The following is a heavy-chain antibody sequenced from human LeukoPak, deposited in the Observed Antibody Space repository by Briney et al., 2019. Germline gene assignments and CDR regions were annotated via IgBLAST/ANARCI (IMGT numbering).Heavy chain of an antibody. CDR1: GFTFSSYA. V-gene: IGHV3-23*01. CDR2: ISGSGGST. D-gene: IGHD4-23*01. Sequence: GGSLRLPCAASGFTFSSYAMSWVRQAPGKGLEWVSAISGSGGSTYYADSVKGRFTISRDNSKNTLYLQMNSLRAEDTAVYYCARAVGGYYYVYWGQGTLVTVSS. J-gene: IGHJ4*02. CDR3: ARAVGGYYYVY.